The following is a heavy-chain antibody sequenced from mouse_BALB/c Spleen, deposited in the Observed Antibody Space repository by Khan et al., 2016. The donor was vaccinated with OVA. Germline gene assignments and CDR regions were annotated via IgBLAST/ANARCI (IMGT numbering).Heavy chain of an antibody. CDR3: ARVYGGNCDY. D-gene: IGHD1-1*01. CDR2: ISYSGNT. J-gene: IGHJ2*01. Sequence: QLEESGPGLVKPSQSLSLICTVTGYSITSDYAWNWIRQFPGNKLEWMGFISYSGNTKYNPSLKSRIYITRYTSKNQFFLQLNSVHTEDTATYYCARVYGGNCDYWGQGTTLTVSS. CDR1: GYSITSDYA. V-gene: IGHV3-2*02.